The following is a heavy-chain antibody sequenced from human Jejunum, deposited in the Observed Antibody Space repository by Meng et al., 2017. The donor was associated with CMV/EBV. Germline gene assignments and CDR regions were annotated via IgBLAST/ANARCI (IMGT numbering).Heavy chain of an antibody. D-gene: IGHD4-23*01. V-gene: IGHV3-74*01. CDR2: ISSDGSST. Sequence: LLVESGGGVVQRGGSLRLPCAASGSTFSGYWMHRVRQVPGKGLLWVSHISSDGSSTNYADSVKGRFTITRDNAKNTLYLQMNSLRAEDTAVYYCARVRRDDYGGDSPDWGQGTLVTVAS. CDR3: ARVRRDDYGGDSPD. CDR1: GSTFSGYW. J-gene: IGHJ4*01.